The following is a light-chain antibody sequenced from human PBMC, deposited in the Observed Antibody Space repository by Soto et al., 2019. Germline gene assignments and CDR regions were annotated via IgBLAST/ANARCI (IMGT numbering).Light chain of an antibody. CDR3: QQYNNWLWT. V-gene: IGKV3-15*01. J-gene: IGKJ1*01. CDR2: DAS. CDR1: RSVSRN. Sequence: EIVMTQSPATLSVSPGERATLSCRASRSVSRNVAWYQQKPGQAPRLLIHDASTRVTGISVRFSGSGSGTEVTLTIRSLQSEDFGVYYCQQYNNWLWTFGQGTKVQIK.